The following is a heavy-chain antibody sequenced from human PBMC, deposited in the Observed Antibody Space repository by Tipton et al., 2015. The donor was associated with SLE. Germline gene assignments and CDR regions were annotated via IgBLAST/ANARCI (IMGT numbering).Heavy chain of an antibody. CDR2: IDPDSGGT. V-gene: IGHV1-2*06. Sequence: QLVQSGAEVKNPGASVKVSCKASGYTFTSYGISWVRQAPGQGLEWMGRIDPDSGGTNYAPRFQGRVTMTRDTSIKTVYMELSSLRSDDTAVYYCARINWGSSYWGQGSLVTVSS. J-gene: IGHJ4*02. D-gene: IGHD3-16*01. CDR1: GYTFTSYG. CDR3: ARINWGSSY.